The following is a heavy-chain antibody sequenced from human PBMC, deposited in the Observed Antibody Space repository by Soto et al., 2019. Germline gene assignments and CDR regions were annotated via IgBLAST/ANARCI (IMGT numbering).Heavy chain of an antibody. CDR1: GFTFWTYA. J-gene: IGHJ1*01. CDR3: ARHPPPGYYYDSSGYYGYFQH. D-gene: IGHD3-22*01. CDR2: ISGTGGGT. Sequence: GGSLILSCAASGFTFWTYAMSWVRQAPGKGLEWVSVISGTGGGTSYADSVKGRFTISRDNSKNTLYLQMNSLGVEDTAVYYCARHPPPGYYYDSSGYYGYFQHWGQGTPVTVSS. V-gene: IGHV3-23*01.